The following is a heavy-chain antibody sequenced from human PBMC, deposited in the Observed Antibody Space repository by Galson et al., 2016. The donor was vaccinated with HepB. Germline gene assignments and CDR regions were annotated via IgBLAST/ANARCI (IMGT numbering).Heavy chain of an antibody. D-gene: IGHD6-6*01. CDR1: GFTFSIYS. CDR3: VRGAARPGDWYFDL. Sequence: SLRLSCAASGFTFSIYSMNWVRQAPGKGLEWIAFINARSTTTYYADSVRGRFSISRENAKNSLYLQKNSLRAGDTAVYYCVRGAARPGDWYFDLWGRGTRVTVSS. V-gene: IGHV3-48*01. J-gene: IGHJ2*01. CDR2: INARSTTT.